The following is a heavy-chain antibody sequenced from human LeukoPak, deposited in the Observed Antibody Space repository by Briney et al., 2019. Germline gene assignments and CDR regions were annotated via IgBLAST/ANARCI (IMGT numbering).Heavy chain of an antibody. D-gene: IGHD3-3*01. V-gene: IGHV4-31*03. J-gene: IGHJ5*02. Sequence: SETLSLTCTVSGGSISSGGYYWSGIRQHPGKGLEWIGYIYYSGSTYYNPSLKSRVTISVDTSKNQFSLKLSSVTAADTAVYYCARGPYTIFGVVIKSEDWFDPWGQGTLVTVSS. CDR2: IYYSGST. CDR3: ARGPYTIFGVVIKSEDWFDP. CDR1: GGSISSGGYY.